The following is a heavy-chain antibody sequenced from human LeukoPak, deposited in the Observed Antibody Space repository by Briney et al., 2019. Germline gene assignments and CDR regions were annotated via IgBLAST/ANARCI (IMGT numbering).Heavy chain of an antibody. J-gene: IGHJ3*02. D-gene: IGHD1-1*01. V-gene: IGHV4-59*04. Sequence: SETLSLTCTVSGASISSYYWSWIRQPPGKGLEWIGYIYYSGSTYYNPSLKSRVTISVDTSKNQFSLKLSSVTAADTAVYYCARPVNGAFDIWGQGTMVTVSS. CDR1: GASISSYY. CDR2: IYYSGST. CDR3: ARPVNGAFDI.